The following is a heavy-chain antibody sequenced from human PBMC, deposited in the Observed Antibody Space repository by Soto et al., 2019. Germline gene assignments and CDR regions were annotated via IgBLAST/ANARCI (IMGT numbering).Heavy chain of an antibody. CDR2: ISSSSSTI. D-gene: IGHD3-10*01. Sequence: GGSLRLSCAASGFTFSSYSMNWVRQAPGKGLEWVSYISSSSSTIYYADSVKGRFTISRDNAKNSLYLQMNSLRAEDTAVYYCARSSRGMVRGVIISYYYMDVWGKGTTVTVSS. CDR1: GFTFSSYS. J-gene: IGHJ6*03. V-gene: IGHV3-48*01. CDR3: ARSSRGMVRGVIISYYYMDV.